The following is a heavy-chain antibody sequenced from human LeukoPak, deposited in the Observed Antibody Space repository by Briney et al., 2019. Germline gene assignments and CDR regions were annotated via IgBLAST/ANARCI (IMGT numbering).Heavy chain of an antibody. J-gene: IGHJ4*02. V-gene: IGHV4-59*01. D-gene: IGHD6-13*01. Sequence: PSETLSLTCTVSGGSINNYWNWIRQPPGKGLEWIGYIYYSGSASYNPSLKSRVTISVDTSKSQFSLKLSSVTAADSAVYYCARGGGYGSSWSYWGQGTLVTVSS. CDR1: GGSINNY. CDR2: IYYSGSA. CDR3: ARGGGYGSSWSY.